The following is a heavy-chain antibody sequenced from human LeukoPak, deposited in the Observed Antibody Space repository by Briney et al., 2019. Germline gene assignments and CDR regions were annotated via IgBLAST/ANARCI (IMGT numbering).Heavy chain of an antibody. D-gene: IGHD5-12*01. J-gene: IGHJ5*02. V-gene: IGHV4-59*01. CDR1: GGSISSYY. CDR3: ARVGYSGYDYASNWFDP. CDR2: IYYSGST. Sequence: SETLSLTCTVSGGSISSYYWSWIRQPPGKGLEWIGYIYYSGSTNYNPSLKSRVTISVDTSKNQFSLKLSSVTAADTAVYYCARVGYSGYDYASNWFDPWGQGTLVTVSS.